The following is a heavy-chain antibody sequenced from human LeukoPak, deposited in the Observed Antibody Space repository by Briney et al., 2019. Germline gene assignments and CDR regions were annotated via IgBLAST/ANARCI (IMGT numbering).Heavy chain of an antibody. D-gene: IGHD6-6*01. J-gene: IGHJ4*02. CDR2: IKQDGSEK. CDR3: ARGARQARHDY. CDR1: GFTFSSYW. V-gene: IGHV3-7*01. Sequence: PGGSLRLSCAASGFTFSSYWMSWVRQAPGKGLEWVANIKQDGSEKYYVDSVKGRFTISRDNAKNSLYLQMNSLRAEDTAVYYYARGARQARHDYWGQGTLVTVSS.